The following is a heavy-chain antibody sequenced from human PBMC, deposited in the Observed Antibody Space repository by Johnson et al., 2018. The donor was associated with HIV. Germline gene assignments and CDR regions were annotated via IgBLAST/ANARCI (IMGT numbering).Heavy chain of an antibody. CDR1: GFTFSSYA. J-gene: IGHJ3*02. CDR3: TREEEHMGEAFDI. D-gene: IGHD1-26*01. V-gene: IGHV3-30-3*01. Sequence: QVQLVESGGGVVQPGRSLRLSCAASGFTFSSYAIHWVRQAPGNGLEWVAVISYDGSNTYYADSVKGRFTISRDDSKSIAYLQMNSLKTEDTAVYYCTREEEHMGEAFDIWGQGTMVTVSS. CDR2: ISYDGSNT.